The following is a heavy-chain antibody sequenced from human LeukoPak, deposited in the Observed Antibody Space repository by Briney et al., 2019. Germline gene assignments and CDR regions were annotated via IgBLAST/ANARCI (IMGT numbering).Heavy chain of an antibody. CDR1: GFTFSGYA. CDR3: ARTGLDILTGPGWFDP. V-gene: IGHV3-30*04. Sequence: GRSLRLSCAASGFTFSGYAMNWVRQAPGKGLEWVAVTSYDASNESYADSVKGRFTIFRDNSKNTLYLQMNSMRTEETAVYYCARTGLDILTGPGWFDPWGRGTLVTVSS. D-gene: IGHD3-9*01. J-gene: IGHJ5*02. CDR2: TSYDASNE.